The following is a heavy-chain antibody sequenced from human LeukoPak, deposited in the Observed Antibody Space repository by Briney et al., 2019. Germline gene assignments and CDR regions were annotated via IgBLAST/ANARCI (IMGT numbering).Heavy chain of an antibody. CDR1: GGSISGDY. Sequence: SETLSLTCTVSGGSISGDYWSWIRQPAGEGLEWIGRIFTIGSTNYNPSLKSRVTMSVDTSKNQFSLKLSSVTAADAAVYYCAREDLYCSSTSCYPNWFDPWGQGILVTVSS. V-gene: IGHV4-4*07. D-gene: IGHD2-2*01. CDR3: AREDLYCSSTSCYPNWFDP. J-gene: IGHJ5*02. CDR2: IFTIGST.